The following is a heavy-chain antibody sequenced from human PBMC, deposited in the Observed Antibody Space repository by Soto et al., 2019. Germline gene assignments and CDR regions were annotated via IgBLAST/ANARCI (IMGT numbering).Heavy chain of an antibody. CDR3: AKVNPTVTTHLGDY. J-gene: IGHJ4*02. D-gene: IGHD4-17*01. V-gene: IGHV3-30*18. CDR2: ISYDGSNK. Sequence: PGGSLRLSCAASGFTFISYGMHWVRQAPGKGLEWVAVISYDGSNKYYADSVKGRFTISRDNSKNTLYLQMDSLRAEDTAVYYCAKVNPTVTTHLGDYWGQGTLVTVSS. CDR1: GFTFISYG.